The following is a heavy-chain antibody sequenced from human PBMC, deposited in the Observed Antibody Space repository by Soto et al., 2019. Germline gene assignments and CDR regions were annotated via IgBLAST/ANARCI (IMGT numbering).Heavy chain of an antibody. CDR1: GFTFLSFT. CDR2: ISSNSAYI. V-gene: IGHV3-21*01. Sequence: GGSLRLSCAASGFTFLSFTINWGRHSPVKGLEWVSTISSNSAYIYYTDALRGRFTISRDNAKNSLHLQMNSLRAEDTAVYYCTRDASRDSSARGWFDPWGPGTLVTVSS. D-gene: IGHD6-13*01. J-gene: IGHJ5*02. CDR3: TRDASRDSSARGWFDP.